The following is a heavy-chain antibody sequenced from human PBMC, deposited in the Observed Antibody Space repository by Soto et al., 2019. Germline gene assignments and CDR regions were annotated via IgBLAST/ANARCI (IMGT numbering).Heavy chain of an antibody. J-gene: IGHJ1*01. CDR2: ISSSSYT. CDR3: VTLAAASTSHFPGYFQH. Sequence: GGSLILSCAASGFTFSDYYMSWIRQAPGKGLEWVSYISSSSYTNYADSVKGRFTISRDNAKNSLYLQMNSLRAEDTAVYYCVTLAAASTSHFPGYFQHWGQGTLVTVSS. V-gene: IGHV3-11*03. CDR1: GFTFSDYY. D-gene: IGHD6-13*01.